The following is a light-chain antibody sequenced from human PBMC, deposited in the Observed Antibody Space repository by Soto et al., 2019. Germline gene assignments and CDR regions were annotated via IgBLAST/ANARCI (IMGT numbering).Light chain of an antibody. Sequence: EIVLTQSPGTLSLSPGERATLSCRASQSVSSNYLAWYQRKPGQTPRLLIYAASSRATGVPDRFSGSGSGTDFTLTISSLEPGDFAVYYCQQYGRSPATFGQGTKVEIK. J-gene: IGKJ1*01. CDR2: AAS. CDR3: QQYGRSPAT. V-gene: IGKV3-20*01. CDR1: QSVSSNY.